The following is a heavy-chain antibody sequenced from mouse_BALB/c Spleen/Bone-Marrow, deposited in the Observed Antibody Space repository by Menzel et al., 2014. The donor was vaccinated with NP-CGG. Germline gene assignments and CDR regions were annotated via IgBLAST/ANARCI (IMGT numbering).Heavy chain of an antibody. CDR1: VYTFTSYW. CDR2: INPSTGYT. D-gene: IGHD2-4*01. Sequence: QVHVKQSGAELAKPGASVKMSCKASVYTFTSYWMHWVKQRPGQGLEWIGYINPSTGYTEYNQKSKDKATLTADKSSSTAYMQLSSLTSEDSAVYYCARSTGLRRGFAYWGQGTLVTVPA. J-gene: IGHJ3*01. CDR3: ARSTGLRRGFAY. V-gene: IGHV1-7*01.